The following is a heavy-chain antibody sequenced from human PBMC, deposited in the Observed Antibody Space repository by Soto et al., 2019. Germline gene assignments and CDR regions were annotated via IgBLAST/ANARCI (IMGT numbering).Heavy chain of an antibody. D-gene: IGHD2-21*02. CDR3: ARSIVVVTAADY. Sequence: QVQLVQSGAEVKKPGASVKVSCKASVYTFTSYAMHWVRQAPGQRREWMGWINAGNGNTKYSQKFQGRVTITRDTSASTAYMELSSLRSEDTAVYYCARSIVVVTAADYWGQGTLVPVSS. V-gene: IGHV1-3*01. CDR1: VYTFTSYA. J-gene: IGHJ4*02. CDR2: INAGNGNT.